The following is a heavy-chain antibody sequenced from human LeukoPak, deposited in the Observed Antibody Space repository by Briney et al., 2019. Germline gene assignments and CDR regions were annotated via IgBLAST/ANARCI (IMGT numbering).Heavy chain of an antibody. CDR3: AKDAGGYSFYFDY. Sequence: GGSLRLSCAASGFTFDDYAMHWVRQAPGKGLEWVSGISWNSGSIGYADSVKGRFTISRDNAKNSLYLQMNSLRAEDMALYYCAKDAGGYSFYFDYWGQGTLVTVSS. V-gene: IGHV3-9*03. CDR2: ISWNSGSI. J-gene: IGHJ4*02. CDR1: GFTFDDYA. D-gene: IGHD5-18*01.